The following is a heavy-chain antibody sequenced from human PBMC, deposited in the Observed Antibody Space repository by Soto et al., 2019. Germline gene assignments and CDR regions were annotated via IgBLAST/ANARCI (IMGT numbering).Heavy chain of an antibody. J-gene: IGHJ4*02. CDR1: GFSFSRHG. CDR2: ILSDGSAE. D-gene: IGHD4-17*01. Sequence: QVQLVEAGGGVVQPGRSLKLSCEATGFSFSRHGMHWVRQAPGKGLEWLAVILSDGSAEEYAGSVQGRFTISRDNSENVLYLERNNLRAEATSVYYCARDDDYADNGLEYWGGGVLVTGSS. CDR3: ARDDDYADNGLEY. V-gene: IGHV3-33*01.